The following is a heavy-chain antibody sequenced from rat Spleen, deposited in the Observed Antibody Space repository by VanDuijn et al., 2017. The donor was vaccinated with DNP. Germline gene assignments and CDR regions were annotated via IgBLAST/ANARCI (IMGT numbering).Heavy chain of an antibody. CDR2: IGSPAYAP. D-gene: IGHD2-3*01. CDR1: GFTFSAYY. Sequence: EVQLVESGGGLVQPGRSLKLSCAASGFTFSAYYMAWVRQAPAKGLEWVAYIGSPAYAPYYTDSVKGRFAISRDNAKSTLYLQMNSLRSEDTATYYCVKGGYYYFDYWGQGVMVTVSS. J-gene: IGHJ2*01. CDR3: VKGGYYYFDY. V-gene: IGHV5-22*01.